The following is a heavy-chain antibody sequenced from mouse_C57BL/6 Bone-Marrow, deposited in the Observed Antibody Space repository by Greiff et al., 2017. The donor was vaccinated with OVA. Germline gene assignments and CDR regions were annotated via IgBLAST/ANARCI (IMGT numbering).Heavy chain of an antibody. CDR3: ARGGNYPAWFAY. J-gene: IGHJ3*01. D-gene: IGHD2-1*01. CDR1: GFTFSSYA. V-gene: IGHV5-4*03. Sequence: EVKVEESGGGLVKPGGSLKLSCAASGFTFSSYAMSWVRQTPEKRLEWVATISDGGSYTYYPDNVKGRFTISRDNAKNNLYLQMSHLKSEDTAMYYCARGGNYPAWFAYWGQGTLVTVSA. CDR2: ISDGGSYT.